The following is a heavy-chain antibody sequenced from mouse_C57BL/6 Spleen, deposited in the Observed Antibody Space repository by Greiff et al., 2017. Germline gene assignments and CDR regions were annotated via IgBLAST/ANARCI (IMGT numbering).Heavy chain of an antibody. CDR1: GFTFSDYG. CDR2: ISSGSSTI. CDR3: ARWNYGTGIYFDY. J-gene: IGHJ2*01. Sequence: EVKVVESGGGLVKPGGSLKLSCAASGFTFSDYGMHWVRQAPEKGLEWVAYISSGSSTIYYADTVKGRFTISRDNAKNTLFLQMTSLRSEDTAMYYCARWNYGTGIYFDYWGQGTTLTVSS. D-gene: IGHD1-1*01. V-gene: IGHV5-17*01.